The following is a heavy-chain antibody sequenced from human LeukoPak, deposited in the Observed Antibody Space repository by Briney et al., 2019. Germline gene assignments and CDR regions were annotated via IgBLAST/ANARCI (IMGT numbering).Heavy chain of an antibody. CDR2: IYYTGST. CDR3: ERGANYGDYGVDVFDI. CDR1: GGSISNYY. V-gene: IGHV4-59*01. J-gene: IGHJ3*02. Sequence: SETLSLTCTVSGGSISNYYWSWVRQPPGKGLEWIGYIYYTGSTNYNPSLKSRVTISLDTSKNQFSLKLTSVSVADTAVDHCERGANYGDYGVDVFDIWGQGTMVTVSS. D-gene: IGHD4-17*01.